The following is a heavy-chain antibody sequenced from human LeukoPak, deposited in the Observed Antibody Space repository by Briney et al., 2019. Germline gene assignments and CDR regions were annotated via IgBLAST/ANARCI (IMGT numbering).Heavy chain of an antibody. D-gene: IGHD2-2*01. Sequence: PGGSLRLSCAASGFTFSSYSMNWVRQAPGKGLEWVSVISGSGGSIYYADSVKGRFTISRDNSKNTLYLQMNSLRAEDTAVYYCAKDIVVVPAAGGYFDDWGQGTLVTVSS. CDR1: GFTFSSYS. V-gene: IGHV3-23*01. CDR3: AKDIVVVPAAGGYFDD. J-gene: IGHJ4*02. CDR2: ISGSGGSI.